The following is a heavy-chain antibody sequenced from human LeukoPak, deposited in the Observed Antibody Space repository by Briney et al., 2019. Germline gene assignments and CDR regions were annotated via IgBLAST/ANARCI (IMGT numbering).Heavy chain of an antibody. CDR2: IYYSGST. CDR3: ARDRYDY. V-gene: IGHV4-59*01. Sequence: SETLSLTCTVSGGSISSYYWSCIRQPPGKGLEWIGYIYYSGSTNYNPSLKSRVTISVDTSKNQFSLKLSSVTAADTAVYYCARDRYDYWGQGTLVTVSS. CDR1: GGSISSYY. J-gene: IGHJ4*02.